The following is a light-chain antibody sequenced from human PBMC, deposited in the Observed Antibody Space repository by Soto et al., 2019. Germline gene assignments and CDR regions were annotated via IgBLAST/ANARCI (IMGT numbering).Light chain of an antibody. CDR2: AAS. CDR1: QGSATW. J-gene: IGKJ4*01. CDR3: QQTDSFPLT. V-gene: IGKV1-12*01. Sequence: DIQMTQSPSTVSASVGDRVTFTCRASQGSATWVAWYQQKPGKTPNLLIYAASSFQSGIPSRFSGSGSGTDFTLTINHLQPEDFATYYCQQTDSFPLTFGGGPNVELK.